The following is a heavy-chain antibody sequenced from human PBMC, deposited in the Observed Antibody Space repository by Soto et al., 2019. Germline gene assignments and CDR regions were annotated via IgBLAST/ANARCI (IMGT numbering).Heavy chain of an antibody. CDR2: ISAYNGNT. Sequence: QVQLVQSGAEVKKPGASVKVSCKASGYTFTSYGISWVRQAPGQGLEWMGWISAYNGNTNYAQKLQGRVTMTTDTSTSTAYMELRSLRADDTAVYYCARVDQGDYGDYEFYWYFDLWGRGTLVTVSS. CDR1: GYTFTSYG. V-gene: IGHV1-18*01. D-gene: IGHD4-17*01. J-gene: IGHJ2*01. CDR3: ARVDQGDYGDYEFYWYFDL.